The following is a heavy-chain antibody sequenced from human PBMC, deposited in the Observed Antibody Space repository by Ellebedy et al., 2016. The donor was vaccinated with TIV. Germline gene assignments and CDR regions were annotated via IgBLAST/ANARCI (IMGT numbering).Heavy chain of an antibody. J-gene: IGHJ4*02. CDR2: ISGSGGST. D-gene: IGHD6-19*01. Sequence: GESLKISXAASGFTFSSYAMSWVRQAPGKGLEWVSAISGSGGSTYYADSVKGRSTISRDNSKNTLYLQMNSLRAEDTAVYYCAKESWTVAGTDFDYWGQGTLVTVSS. CDR3: AKESWTVAGTDFDY. V-gene: IGHV3-23*01. CDR1: GFTFSSYA.